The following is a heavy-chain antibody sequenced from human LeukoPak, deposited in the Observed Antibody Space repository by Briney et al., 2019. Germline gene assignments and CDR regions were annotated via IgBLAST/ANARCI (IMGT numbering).Heavy chain of an antibody. D-gene: IGHD2-2*01. V-gene: IGHV1-18*01. CDR3: ARGLPGEKAFDY. CDR2: ISTYNGNT. Sequence: ASVKVSCKASGYTFTSYGISWVRQAPGQGLEWMGWISTYNGNTNYAQKLQGRVTMTTDTSTSTAYMELRSLRSDDTSVYYCARGLPGEKAFDYWGQGTLVTVSS. CDR1: GYTFTSYG. J-gene: IGHJ4*02.